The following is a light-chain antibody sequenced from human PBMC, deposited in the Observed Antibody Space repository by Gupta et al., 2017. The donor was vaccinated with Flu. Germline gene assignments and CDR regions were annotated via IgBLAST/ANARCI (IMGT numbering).Light chain of an antibody. V-gene: IGKV3-20*01. CDR3: HQECSSPWT. J-gene: IGKJ1*01. CDR1: QSVSSSY. CDR2: GAS. Sequence: EIVLTQSPGTLSLSPGERATLSCRASQSVSSSYLAWYQQKPGQAPRLLIYGASSSATGIPDRFSGSGSGTDFTLTISRLEPEDFAVYYCHQECSSPWTFGQGTKVEIK.